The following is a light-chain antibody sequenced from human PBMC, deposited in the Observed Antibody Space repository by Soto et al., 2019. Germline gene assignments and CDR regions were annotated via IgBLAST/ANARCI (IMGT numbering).Light chain of an antibody. V-gene: IGKV3-15*01. Sequence: IVMTQSPATLSVSPGERATLSCRASQSVSSNLAWYQQKPGQAPRLLIYGAFTRATGIPARFSGSGSGTEFTLTISSLQSEDFAVYYCQQYNNWPLFFGPGTKVDIK. CDR2: GAF. J-gene: IGKJ3*01. CDR1: QSVSSN. CDR3: QQYNNWPLF.